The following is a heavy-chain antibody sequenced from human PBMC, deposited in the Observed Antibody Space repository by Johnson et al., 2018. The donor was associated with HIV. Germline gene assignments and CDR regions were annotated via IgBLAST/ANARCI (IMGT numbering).Heavy chain of an antibody. J-gene: IGHJ3*02. CDR1: GFSFSDFA. V-gene: IGHV3-30*04. CDR2: ISYDGSNK. D-gene: IGHD2-8*02. CDR3: AKEGRDCTGGVCYSLAFDI. Sequence: QVQLVESGGGVVQPGRSLRLSCAASGFSFSDFAIHWVRQAPGKGLEWVAVISYDGSNKYYGDSVKGRFTISRDNSKNTLYLQMKSLRAEDTAVYYCAKEGRDCTGGVCYSLAFDIWGQGTMVTVSS.